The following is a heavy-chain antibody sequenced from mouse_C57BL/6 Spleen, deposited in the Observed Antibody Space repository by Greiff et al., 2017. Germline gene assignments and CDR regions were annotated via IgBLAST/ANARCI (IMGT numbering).Heavy chain of an antibody. CDR1: GYTFTSYW. Sequence: QVQLQQPGAELVKPGASVKLSCKASGYTFTSYWMQWVKQRPGQGLEWIGEIDPSDSYTNYNQKFKGKATLTVDTSSSTAYVQLSSRTSEDSAVYYCARFYYGNYEGFAYWGQGTLVTVSA. CDR2: IDPSDSYT. V-gene: IGHV1-50*01. D-gene: IGHD2-1*01. J-gene: IGHJ3*01. CDR3: ARFYYGNYEGFAY.